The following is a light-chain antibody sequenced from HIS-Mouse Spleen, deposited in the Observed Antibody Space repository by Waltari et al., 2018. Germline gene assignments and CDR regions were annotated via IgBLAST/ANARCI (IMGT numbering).Light chain of an antibody. V-gene: IGLV2-14*01. J-gene: IGLJ3*02. CDR1: SSDVGGYNY. CDR2: EVS. CDR3: SSYTSSSTLWV. Sequence: QSALTQPASVSGSPGQSTTIPCPGTSSDVGGYNYVSWYQQHPGKAPKLMIYEVSNRPSGVSNRFSGSKSGNTASLTISGLQAEDEADYYCSSYTSSSTLWVFGGGTKLTVL.